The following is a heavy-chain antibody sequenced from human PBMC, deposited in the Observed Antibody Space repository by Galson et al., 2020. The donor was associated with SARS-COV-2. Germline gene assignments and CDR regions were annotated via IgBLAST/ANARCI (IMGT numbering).Heavy chain of an antibody. V-gene: IGHV3-23*01. CDR1: GFTFSSYA. J-gene: IGHJ4*02. Sequence: GESLKISCAASGFTFSSYAISWVSQAPGKGLEWVSAISGSGGSTYYADPVKGRFTISRDNSKNTLYLQMNSLRAEDTAVYYCASRWLQPLYGGEGTLGTGSS. CDR2: ISGSGGST. D-gene: IGHD5-18*01. CDR3: ASRWLQPLY.